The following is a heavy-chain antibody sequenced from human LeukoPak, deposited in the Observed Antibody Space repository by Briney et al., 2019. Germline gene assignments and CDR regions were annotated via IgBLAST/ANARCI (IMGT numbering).Heavy chain of an antibody. J-gene: IGHJ5*02. D-gene: IGHD6-13*01. V-gene: IGHV1-46*01. Sequence: ASVKVSCKASGYTFTSYYMHWVRQAPGQGLEWMGIINPSGGSTSYAQKFQGRVTMTRDMSTSTVYMELSSLRSEDTAVYYCARGYLGIAAANWFDPWGQGTLVTVSS. CDR3: ARGYLGIAAANWFDP. CDR1: GYTFTSYY. CDR2: INPSGGST.